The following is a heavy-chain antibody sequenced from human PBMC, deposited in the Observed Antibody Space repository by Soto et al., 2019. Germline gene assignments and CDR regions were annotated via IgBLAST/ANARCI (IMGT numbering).Heavy chain of an antibody. CDR2: ISRDGSNE. CDR1: GFTFRRHA. CDR3: ARSRNGGVADSFDY. J-gene: IGHJ4*02. V-gene: IGHV3-30-3*01. D-gene: IGHD3-10*01. Sequence: QVQLVASGGGVVQQGRSLTLPCEASGFTFRRHAIHWVRQAPGKGLEWVAVISRDGSNEYYEDSVKGRFTISRDNSKNTLYLQLNSLRREDTAVYYCARSRNGGVADSFDYWGQGTLVTVSS.